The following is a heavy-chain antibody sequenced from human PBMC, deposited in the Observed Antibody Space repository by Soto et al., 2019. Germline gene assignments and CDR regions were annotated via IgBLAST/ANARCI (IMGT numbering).Heavy chain of an antibody. V-gene: IGHV4-31*03. CDR2: IYYSGST. D-gene: IGHD6-13*01. J-gene: IGHJ6*02. Sequence: SETLSLTCTVSGGSISSGGYYWSWIRQHPGKGLEWIGYIYYSGSTYYNPSLKSRVTISVDTSKNQFSLKLSSVTAADTAVYYCARDYGSSWPAGYYYGMDVWGQGTTVTVSS. CDR1: GGSISSGGYY. CDR3: ARDYGSSWPAGYYYGMDV.